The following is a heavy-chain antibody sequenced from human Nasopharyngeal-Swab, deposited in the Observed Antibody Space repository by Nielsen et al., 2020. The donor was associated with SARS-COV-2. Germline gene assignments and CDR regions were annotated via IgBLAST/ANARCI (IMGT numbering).Heavy chain of an antibody. Sequence: GESLKISCSASGFIFSSYEMNWVRQAPGKGLEWVSVIYGGDSTYYADSVRGRFTVTRHISESTLYLQMNSLRAEDTAVYYCASSPSRGWYEYHLDNWGQGTLVTVSS. V-gene: IGHV3-53*04. CDR2: IYGGDST. J-gene: IGHJ4*02. D-gene: IGHD6-19*01. CDR3: ASSPSRGWYEYHLDN. CDR1: GFIFSSYE.